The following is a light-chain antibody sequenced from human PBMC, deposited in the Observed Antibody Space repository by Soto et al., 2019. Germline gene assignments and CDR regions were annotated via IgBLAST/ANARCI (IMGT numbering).Light chain of an antibody. CDR2: KAS. V-gene: IGKV1-5*03. J-gene: IGKJ1*01. Sequence: DIQMTQSPSTLSTSVGDRVSINCRASQSISAWLAWYQQKPGKAPRLLFYKASTLEIGVPSRFSGSGSGTEFTLTISSLQPDDVAIYYCQQYNDYSWTFGQGTKVDI. CDR1: QSISAW. CDR3: QQYNDYSWT.